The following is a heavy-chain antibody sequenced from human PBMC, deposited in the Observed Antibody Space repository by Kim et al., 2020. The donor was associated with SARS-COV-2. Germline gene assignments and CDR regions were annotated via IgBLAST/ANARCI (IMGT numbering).Heavy chain of an antibody. CDR3: ARDPRFWSGYYSPYYFDY. D-gene: IGHD3-3*01. J-gene: IGHJ4*02. Sequence: ASVKVSCKASGYTFTSYYMHWVRQAPGQGLEWMGIINPSGGSTSYAQKFQGRVTMTRDTSTSTVYMELSSLRSEDTAVYYCARDPRFWSGYYSPYYFDYRGQGTLVTVSS. CDR1: GYTFTSYY. CDR2: INPSGGST. V-gene: IGHV1-46*01.